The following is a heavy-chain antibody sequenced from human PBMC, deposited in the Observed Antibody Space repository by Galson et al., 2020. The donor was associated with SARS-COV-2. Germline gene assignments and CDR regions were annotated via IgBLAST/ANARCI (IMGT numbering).Heavy chain of an antibody. CDR1: GYTFSSYG. D-gene: IGHD1-1*01. CDR2: ISGYSAKT. CDR3: VRGPNSNNWNEYFQH. V-gene: IGHV1-18*01. J-gene: IGHJ1*01. Sequence: ASVKVSCKASGYTFSSYGITWVRQAPGQGLEWMGWISGYSAKTTSAQKVQGRVTVTTDTSRTTAYMELRSLRSDDTAVYYCVRGPNSNNWNEYFQHWGQGTLVTVSS.